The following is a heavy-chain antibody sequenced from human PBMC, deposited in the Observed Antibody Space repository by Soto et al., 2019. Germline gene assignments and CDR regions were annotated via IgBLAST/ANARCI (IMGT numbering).Heavy chain of an antibody. J-gene: IGHJ6*03. Sequence: QVQLVESGGGVVQPGRSLRLSCAASGFTFSSYGMHWVRQAPGKGLEWVAVISYDGSNKYYADSVKGRFTISRDNSKNTLYLEMNSLRAEDTAVYYCAKKALLEYYYYYYMAVWGKGTTVTVSS. CDR2: ISYDGSNK. D-gene: IGHD1-1*01. V-gene: IGHV3-30*18. CDR3: AKKALLEYYYYYYMAV. CDR1: GFTFSSYG.